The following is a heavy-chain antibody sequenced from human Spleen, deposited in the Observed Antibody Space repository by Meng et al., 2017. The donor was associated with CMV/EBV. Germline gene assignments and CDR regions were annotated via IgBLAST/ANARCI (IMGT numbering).Heavy chain of an antibody. CDR1: GYTFTGYY. CDR3: ARDIVVVPAAGRYYYYYYGMDV. V-gene: IGHV1-2*02. D-gene: IGHD2-2*01. J-gene: IGHJ6*02. CDR2: INPNSGGT. Sequence: ASVKVSCKASGYTFTGYYMHWVRQAPGQGLEWMGWINPNSGGTNYAQKFQGRVTMTRDTSISTAYMELSRLRSDDTAVYYCARDIVVVPAAGRYYYYYYGMDVWGQGTTVTVSS.